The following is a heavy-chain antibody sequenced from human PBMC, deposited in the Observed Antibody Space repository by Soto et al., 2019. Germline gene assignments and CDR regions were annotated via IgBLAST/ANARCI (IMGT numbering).Heavy chain of an antibody. CDR3: ARGPIRGSSWYYYFDY. D-gene: IGHD6-13*01. J-gene: IGHJ4*02. V-gene: IGHV6-1*01. CDR2: TYHRSKWYN. Sequence: SQTLSLTCAISGDSVSSNGAAWNWIRQSPSRGLEWLGRTYHRSKWYNDYAVSVKSRITINPDTSKNQFSLQLNSVTPEDTAVYYCARGPIRGSSWYYYFDYWGQGNLVTVSS. CDR1: GDSVSSNGAA.